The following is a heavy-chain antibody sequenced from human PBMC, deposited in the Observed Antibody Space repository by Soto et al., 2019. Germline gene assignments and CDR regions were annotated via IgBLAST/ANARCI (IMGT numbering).Heavy chain of an antibody. D-gene: IGHD6-19*01. CDR2: IYYSGST. CDR1: GGSISSGGYY. CDR3: AGVLADVIAVGANNWFDP. Sequence: QVQLQESGPGLVKPSQTLSLTCTVSGGSISSGGYYWSWIRQHPGKGLEWIGYIYYSGSTYYNPSLKSRVTRSVDTPKNQFSLKRGSVTAADTAVYYCAGVLADVIAVGANNWFDPWGQGTLVTVSS. V-gene: IGHV4-31*03. J-gene: IGHJ5*02.